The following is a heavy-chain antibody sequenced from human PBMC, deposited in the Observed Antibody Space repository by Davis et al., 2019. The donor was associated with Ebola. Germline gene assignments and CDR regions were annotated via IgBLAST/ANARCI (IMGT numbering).Heavy chain of an antibody. CDR2: IIPILGIA. CDR3: ARSNYAFWSGIGASYFGMDV. J-gene: IGHJ6*02. Sequence: AASVKVSCKASGGTFSSYAISWVRQAPGQGLEWMGRIIPILGIANYAQKFQGRVTITADKSTSTAYMELSSLRSEDTAVYYCARSNYAFWSGIGASYFGMDVWGQGTTVTVSS. V-gene: IGHV1-69*04. D-gene: IGHD3-3*01. CDR1: GGTFSSYA.